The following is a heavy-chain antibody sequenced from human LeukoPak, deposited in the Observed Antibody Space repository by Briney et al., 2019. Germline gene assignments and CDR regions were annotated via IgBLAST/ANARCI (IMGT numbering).Heavy chain of an antibody. V-gene: IGHV3-53*01. J-gene: IGHJ4*02. CDR1: GFTVSSSY. Sequence: GGSLRLSCAASGFTVSSSYMSWVRQAPGKGLEWVSIIYSGDNTYYADSMKGRFTISRDNSKNTLYLQMNSLRAEDTAAYYCATYSSSSDYFDYWGQGTLVIVSS. D-gene: IGHD6-6*01. CDR2: IYSGDNT. CDR3: ATYSSSSDYFDY.